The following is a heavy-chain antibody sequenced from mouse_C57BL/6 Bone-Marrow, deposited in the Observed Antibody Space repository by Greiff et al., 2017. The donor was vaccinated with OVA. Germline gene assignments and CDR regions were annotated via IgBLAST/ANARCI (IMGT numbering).Heavy chain of an antibody. CDR3: ARLDGLDYEGD. Sequence: LVGSGPELVKPGASVKISCKASGYSFPDYHMNWGKQSNGKSLEWIGVINPNYGTTSYNQKFKGKATLTVDQSSSTAYMQLNSLTSEDSAVYYCARLDGLDYEGDWGQGTTLTVSS. V-gene: IGHV1-39*01. CDR2: INPNYGTT. CDR1: GYSFPDYH. J-gene: IGHJ2*01. D-gene: IGHD2-4*01.